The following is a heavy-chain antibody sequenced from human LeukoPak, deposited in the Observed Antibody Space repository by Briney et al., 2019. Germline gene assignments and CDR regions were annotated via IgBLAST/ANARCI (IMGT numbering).Heavy chain of an antibody. CDR2: IYYSGST. V-gene: IGHV4-30-4*01. CDR3: ARDTLNAFDI. J-gene: IGHJ3*02. Sequence: SWLRQAPGKGLEWIGYIYYSGSTYYNPSLKSRVTISVDTSKNQFSLKLSSVTAADTAVYYCARDTLNAFDIWGQGTMVTVSS.